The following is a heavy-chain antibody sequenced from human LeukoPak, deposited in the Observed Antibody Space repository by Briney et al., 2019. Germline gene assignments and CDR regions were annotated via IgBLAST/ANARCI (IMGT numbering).Heavy chain of an antibody. CDR1: GFTLSAYA. Sequence: GGSLRLSCTASGFTLSAYAMSWVRQAPGKGLEWVSLISGNTGSTYYADSVKGRFTISRDITKNTLYLQMNSLRAEDTATYYCATDGLQSSEWLPPLNYWGQGTLVTVSS. CDR2: ISGNTGST. J-gene: IGHJ4*02. D-gene: IGHD3-3*01. CDR3: ATDGLQSSEWLPPLNY. V-gene: IGHV3-23*01.